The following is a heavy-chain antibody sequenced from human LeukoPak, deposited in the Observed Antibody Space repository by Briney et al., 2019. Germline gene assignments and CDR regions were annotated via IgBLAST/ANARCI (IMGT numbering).Heavy chain of an antibody. Sequence: GGSLRLSCAASGFTFGNSYMSWLRQAPGNGLQWVSYISHSGGTIHYADSVKGRFTISRDNAKNSLYLQMDSLRAEDTAVYFWARAPFDTKGYYQAPIRFDAWGQGTLVTVSS. D-gene: IGHD3-22*01. CDR3: ARAPFDTKGYYQAPIRFDA. CDR1: GFTFGNSY. V-gene: IGHV3-11*01. J-gene: IGHJ5*02. CDR2: ISHSGGTI.